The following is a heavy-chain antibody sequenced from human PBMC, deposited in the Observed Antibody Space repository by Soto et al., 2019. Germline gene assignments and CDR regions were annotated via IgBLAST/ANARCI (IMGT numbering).Heavy chain of an antibody. CDR3: TRDSASYSSSSGSYWYFDL. V-gene: IGHV3-48*02. CDR2: TSSGSATI. Sequence: GGSLRLSCAASGFTFSSYSMNWVRQAPGKGLEWVSYTSSGSATIYYADSVKGRFTISRDNAKNSLYLQMNSLRDEDTAVYYCTRDSASYSSSSGSYWYFDLWGRGTLVTVSS. CDR1: GFTFSSYS. J-gene: IGHJ2*01. D-gene: IGHD6-6*01.